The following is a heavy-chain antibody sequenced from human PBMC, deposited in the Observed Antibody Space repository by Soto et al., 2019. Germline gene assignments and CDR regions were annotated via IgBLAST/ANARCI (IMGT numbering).Heavy chain of an antibody. Sequence: ASETLSLTCTVSGGSISSSSYYWGWIRQPPGKGLEWIGSIYYSGSTYYNPSLKSRVTISVDTSKNQFSLKLSSVTAADTAVYYCARHRNYYDSSGYDAFDYWGQGTLVTVS. CDR3: ARHRNYYDSSGYDAFDY. J-gene: IGHJ4*02. V-gene: IGHV4-39*01. CDR2: IYYSGST. CDR1: GGSISSSSYY. D-gene: IGHD3-22*01.